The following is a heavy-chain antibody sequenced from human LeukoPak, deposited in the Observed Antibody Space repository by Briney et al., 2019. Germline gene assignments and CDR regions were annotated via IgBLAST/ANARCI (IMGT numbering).Heavy chain of an antibody. Sequence: SETLSLTCTVSGGSISSYYWSWIRQPAGKGLEWIGRIYTSGSTNYNPSLKSRVTMSVDTSKNQFSLKLSSVTAADTAVYYCASHDRRAVRDAFDIWGQGTMVTVSS. D-gene: IGHD3-10*01. CDR2: IYTSGST. V-gene: IGHV4-4*07. CDR1: GGSISSYY. CDR3: ASHDRRAVRDAFDI. J-gene: IGHJ3*02.